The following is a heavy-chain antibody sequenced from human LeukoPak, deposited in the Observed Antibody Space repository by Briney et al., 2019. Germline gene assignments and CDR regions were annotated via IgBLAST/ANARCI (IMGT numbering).Heavy chain of an antibody. D-gene: IGHD2-2*01. CDR2: ISWNSGSI. J-gene: IGHJ6*02. V-gene: IGHV3-9*01. CDR1: GFTFDDYA. Sequence: GGSLRLSCAASGFTFDDYAMHWVRQAPGKGLEWVSGISWNSGSIGYADSVKGRFTISRDNAKNSLYLQMNSLRAEDTALYYCARMPHYYYYGMDVWGQGTTVTVSS. CDR3: ARMPHYYYYGMDV.